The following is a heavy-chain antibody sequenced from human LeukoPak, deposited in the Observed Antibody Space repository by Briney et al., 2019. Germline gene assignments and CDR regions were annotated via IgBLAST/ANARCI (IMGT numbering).Heavy chain of an antibody. V-gene: IGHV5-10-1*01. CDR3: ATVLRYFDGQGY. Sequence: GESLKISCKGSGYSLTTYWISWVRQMPGKGLEWVGRIDPSGSYTNYSPSFQGHVTILFDKSISTAYLQWSSLKASDTAMYYCATVLRYFDGQGYWGQGTLVTVSS. CDR1: GYSLTTYW. J-gene: IGHJ4*02. D-gene: IGHD3-9*01. CDR2: IDPSGSYT.